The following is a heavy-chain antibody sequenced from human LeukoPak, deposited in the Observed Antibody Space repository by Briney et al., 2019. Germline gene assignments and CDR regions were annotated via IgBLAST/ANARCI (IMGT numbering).Heavy chain of an antibody. CDR2: INTDGSST. CDR3: ARENYHRLRYFDWLLDY. Sequence: GGSLRLSCAASGFTFSSYWMHWVRQAPGKGLVWVSRINTDGSSTSYADSVKGRFTISRDNAKNTLYLQMNSLRAEDTAVYYCARENYHRLRYFDWLLDYWGQGTLVTVSS. J-gene: IGHJ4*02. V-gene: IGHV3-74*01. D-gene: IGHD3-9*01. CDR1: GFTFSSYW.